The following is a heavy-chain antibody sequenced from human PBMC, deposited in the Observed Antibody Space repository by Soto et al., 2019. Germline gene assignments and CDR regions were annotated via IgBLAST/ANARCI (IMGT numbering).Heavy chain of an antibody. CDR1: GFTFSSYA. V-gene: IGHV3-30-3*01. Sequence: GGSLRLSCAASGFTFSSYAMHWVRQAPGKGLEWVAVISYDGSNKYYADSVKGRFTISRDNSKNTLYLQMNSLRAEDTAVYYCARGGCWDIVVVPAALDYWGQGILVTVSS. CDR2: ISYDGSNK. J-gene: IGHJ4*02. CDR3: ARGGCWDIVVVPAALDY. D-gene: IGHD2-2*01.